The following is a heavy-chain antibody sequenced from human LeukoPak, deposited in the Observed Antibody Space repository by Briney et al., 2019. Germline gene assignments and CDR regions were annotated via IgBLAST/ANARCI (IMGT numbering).Heavy chain of an antibody. Sequence: SETLSLTCTVSGGSISSSSYYWGWIRQPPGKGLEWIGSIYYSGSTYYNPSLKSRVTISVDTSKNQFSLKLSSVTAADTAVYYCATYDGSYYHYYFDYWGQGTLVTVSS. J-gene: IGHJ4*02. CDR3: ATYDGSYYHYYFDY. V-gene: IGHV4-39*01. D-gene: IGHD1-26*01. CDR1: GGSISSSSYY. CDR2: IYYSGST.